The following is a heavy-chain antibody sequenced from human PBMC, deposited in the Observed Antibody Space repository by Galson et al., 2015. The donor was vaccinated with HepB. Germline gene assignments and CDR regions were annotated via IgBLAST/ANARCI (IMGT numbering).Heavy chain of an antibody. CDR2: ISWNGGTI. CDR1: GFTFYDYA. V-gene: IGHV3-9*01. J-gene: IGHJ4*02. D-gene: IGHD3-10*01. Sequence: SLRLSCAASGFTFYDYAMHWVRQVPGKCPEWVAGISWNGGTITYAHSVTGRFTLSRANAKHSLYLQMSSLRVEDTAFYFCAKAPRGSYYVTYFDLWGRGTLVTVSS. CDR3: AKAPRGSYYVTYFDL.